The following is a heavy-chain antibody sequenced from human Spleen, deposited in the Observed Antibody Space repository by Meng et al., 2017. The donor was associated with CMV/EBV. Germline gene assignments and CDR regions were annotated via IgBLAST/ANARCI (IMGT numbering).Heavy chain of an antibody. J-gene: IGHJ6*02. CDR1: GFTFSSYS. D-gene: IGHD3-3*01. V-gene: IGHV3-48*04. CDR2: ISSSSSTI. Sequence: GGSLRLSCAASGFTFSSYSMNWVRQAPGKGLEWVSYISSSSSTIYYADSVKGRFTISRDNAKNSLSLQMSSLRADDTAIYYCARGDFWRSMDVWGQGTTVTVSS. CDR3: ARGDFWRSMDV.